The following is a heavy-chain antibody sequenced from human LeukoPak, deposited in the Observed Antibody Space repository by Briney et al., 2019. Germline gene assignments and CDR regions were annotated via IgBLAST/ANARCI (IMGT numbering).Heavy chain of an antibody. J-gene: IGHJ4*02. CDR1: GGSFSGYY. CDR2: INHSGST. D-gene: IGHD6-13*01. CDR3: ARTLYVAAVPGGLDY. V-gene: IGHV4-34*01. Sequence: SETLSLTCAVYGGSFSGYYWSWIRQPPGKGLEWIGEINHSGSTNYNPSLKRRVTISADTSGNLFSLKVISVTAADTAVYYCARTLYVAAVPGGLDYWGQGTLVTVSS.